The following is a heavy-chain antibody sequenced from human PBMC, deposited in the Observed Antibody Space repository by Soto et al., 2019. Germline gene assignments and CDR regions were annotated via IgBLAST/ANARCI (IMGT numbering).Heavy chain of an antibody. Sequence: GEPNKNSCTASGDNFFIYWIAWARQITGKGLEWMGIIYPGDSDTRISPSFQGQVTISADKSISTAYLQWSSLKASDTAMYYCARQRIPATPFLFNCFDPWGQGTLVTVSS. CDR3: ARQRIPATPFLFNCFDP. CDR2: IYPGDSDT. J-gene: IGHJ5*02. CDR1: GDNFFIYW. V-gene: IGHV5-51*01. D-gene: IGHD2-15*01.